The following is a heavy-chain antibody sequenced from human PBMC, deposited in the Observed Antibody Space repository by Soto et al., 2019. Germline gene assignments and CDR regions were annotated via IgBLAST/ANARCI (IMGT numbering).Heavy chain of an antibody. CDR3: ARHVLSLTRAASIAARFDY. J-gene: IGHJ4*02. CDR1: GGSISSYY. V-gene: IGHV4-59*08. CDR2: IYYSGST. D-gene: IGHD6-6*01. Sequence: SETLSLTCTVSGGSISSYYWSWIRQPPGKGLEWIGYIYYSGSTNYNPSLKSRVTISVDTSKNQFSLKLSSVTAADTAVYYCARHVLSLTRAASIAARFDYWGQGTLVTVSS.